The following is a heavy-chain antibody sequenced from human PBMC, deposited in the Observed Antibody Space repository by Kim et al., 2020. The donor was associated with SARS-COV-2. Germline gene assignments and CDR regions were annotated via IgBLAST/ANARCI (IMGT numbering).Heavy chain of an antibody. V-gene: IGHV3-74*03. CDR1: GFTFSSYW. CDR3: AREADLKPAAFDV. Sequence: GGSLRLSCAASGFTFSSYWMHWVRQAPGKGLVWVSRINSDGSRITYADSVKGRFTISRDNAKNTLFLQMNTLRTEDAAVYYCAREADLKPAAFDVWGQGT. CDR2: INSDGSRI. J-gene: IGHJ3*01.